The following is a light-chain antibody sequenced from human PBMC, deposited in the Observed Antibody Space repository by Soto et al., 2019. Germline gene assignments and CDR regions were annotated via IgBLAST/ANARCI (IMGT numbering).Light chain of an antibody. CDR2: DVN. V-gene: IGLV2-11*01. CDR3: CSYAGSYIFYV. CDR1: SSDVGGYNY. J-gene: IGLJ1*01. Sequence: QSVLTQPRSVSGPPGQSVTISCTGTSSDVGGYNYVSWYQQHPGKAPKLMIYDVNKRPSGVPDRFSGSKSGNTASLTISGLQADDEADYYCCSYAGSYIFYVFGTGTKVT.